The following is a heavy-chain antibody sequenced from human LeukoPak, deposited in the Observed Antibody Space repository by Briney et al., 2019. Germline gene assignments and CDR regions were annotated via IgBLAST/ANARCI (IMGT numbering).Heavy chain of an antibody. CDR1: GFTFSSYS. V-gene: IGHV3-21*01. D-gene: IGHD1-1*01. CDR2: ISSSSSYI. CDR3: ARGTTGITYNNFDY. Sequence: GGSLRLSCAASGFTFSSYSMTWVRQAPGKGLEWVSSISSSSSYIYYADAVKGRFTISRDNAKNSLYLQMNSLRAEDTTVYYCARGTTGITYNNFDYWGQGTLVTVSS. J-gene: IGHJ4*02.